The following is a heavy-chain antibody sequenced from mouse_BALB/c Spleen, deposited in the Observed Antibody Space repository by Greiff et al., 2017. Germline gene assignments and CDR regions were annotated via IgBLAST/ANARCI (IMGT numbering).Heavy chain of an antibody. J-gene: IGHJ2*01. D-gene: IGHD2-3*01. V-gene: IGHV6-6*02. CDR1: GFTFSNYW. Sequence: EVKLMESGGGLVQPGGSMKLSCVASGFTFSNYWMNWVRQSPEKGLEWVAEIRLKSNNYATHYAESVKGRFTISRDDSKSSVYLQMNNLRAEDTGIYYCTRPLYDGYYDYWGQGTTLTVSS. CDR3: TRPLYDGYYDY. CDR2: IRLKSNNYAT.